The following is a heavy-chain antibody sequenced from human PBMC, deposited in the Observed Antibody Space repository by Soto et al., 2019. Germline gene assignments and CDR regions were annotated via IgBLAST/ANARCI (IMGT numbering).Heavy chain of an antibody. CDR2: ISGGSVST. D-gene: IGHD6-19*01. CDR1: GFTFSSSA. Sequence: EEQLLESGGGLVQPGGSLRLSCAASGFTFSSSAMSWVRQAPGKGLEWVSSISGGSVSTYYADSVKGRFTISRDNSKNTLYVQMNSLRAEDTALYYCAKGVRAVAGPTDVWGQGTTVTVSS. V-gene: IGHV3-23*01. CDR3: AKGVRAVAGPTDV. J-gene: IGHJ6*02.